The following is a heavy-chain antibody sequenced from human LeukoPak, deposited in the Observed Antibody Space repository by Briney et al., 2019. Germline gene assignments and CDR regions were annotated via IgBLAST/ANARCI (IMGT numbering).Heavy chain of an antibody. CDR2: IYYSGST. CDR1: GGSISSYY. CDR3: ARDVGGYRYGYRPTELYWYFDL. D-gene: IGHD5-18*01. V-gene: IGHV4-59*12. Sequence: SETLSLTCTVSGGSISSYYWSWIRQPPGKGLEWIGYIYYSGSTNYNPSLKSRVTISVDTSKNQFSLKLSSVTAADTAVYYCARDVGGYRYGYRPTELYWYFDLWGRGTLVTVSS. J-gene: IGHJ2*01.